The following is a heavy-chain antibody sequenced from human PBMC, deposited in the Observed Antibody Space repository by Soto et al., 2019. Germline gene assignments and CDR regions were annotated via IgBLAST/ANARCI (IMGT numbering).Heavy chain of an antibody. J-gene: IGHJ4*02. CDR3: ARDRQWLAYFDY. Sequence: QVQLVESGGGVLQTGRSLRLSCAASGFTFSTYGMHWVRQAPGKGPEWVAVISYDGSSKYYADSVKGRFTISRDNSENTLYLQMNSLRAEDTAVYYCARDRQWLAYFDYWGQGTLVTVSS. CDR1: GFTFSTYG. V-gene: IGHV3-30*03. D-gene: IGHD6-19*01. CDR2: ISYDGSSK.